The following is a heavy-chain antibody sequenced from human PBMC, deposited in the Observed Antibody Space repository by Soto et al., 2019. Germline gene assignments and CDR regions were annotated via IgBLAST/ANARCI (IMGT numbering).Heavy chain of an antibody. CDR2: ISYDGSNK. V-gene: IGHV3-30*18. CDR3: AKFTTVTNFYYFDY. Sequence: GGSLRLSCAASGFTFSSYGMHWVRQAPGKGLEWVAVISYDGSNKYYADSVKGRFTISRDNSKNTLYLQMNSLRAEDTAVYYCAKFTTVTNFYYFDYWGQGTLVTVSS. J-gene: IGHJ4*02. D-gene: IGHD4-17*01. CDR1: GFTFSSYG.